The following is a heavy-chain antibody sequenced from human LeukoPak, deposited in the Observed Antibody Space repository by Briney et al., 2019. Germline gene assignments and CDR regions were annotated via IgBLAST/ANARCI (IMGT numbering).Heavy chain of an antibody. CDR2: ISPDGSQT. CDR3: VRSLRSADF. CDR1: GFSLSNYW. J-gene: IGHJ4*02. Sequence: GGSLRLSCAASGFSLSNYWMHWVRQAPGKGLMWVSQISPDGSQTFYADSVKGRFTNSRDNAKNTLFLQMDSLRAEDTALYYCVRSLRSADFWGQGTLVTVSS. V-gene: IGHV3-74*01.